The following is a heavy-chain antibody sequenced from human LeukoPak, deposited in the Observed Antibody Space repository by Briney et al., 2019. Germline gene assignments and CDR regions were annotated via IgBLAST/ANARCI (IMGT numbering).Heavy chain of an antibody. CDR2: IYYSGST. CDR3: ARAGNWFDP. V-gene: IGHV4-39*01. J-gene: IGHJ5*02. CDR1: GGSISSSSYY. Sequence: SETLSLTCTVSGGSISSSSYYWGWIRQPPGKGPEWIGSIYYSGSTYYNPSLKSRVTISVDTSKNQFSLKLSSVTAADTAVYYCARAGNWFDPWGQGTLVTVSS.